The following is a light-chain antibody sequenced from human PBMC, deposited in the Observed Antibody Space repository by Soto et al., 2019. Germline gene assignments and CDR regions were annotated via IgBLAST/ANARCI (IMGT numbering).Light chain of an antibody. J-gene: IGKJ1*01. CDR3: QQRSNWPRT. Sequence: EIVLTQSPGTLSLSPGERATLSCRASQSVSSSYLAWYQQKPGQAPRLLIYDASNRATGIPARFIGSGSGTDFTLTISSLEPEDFAVYYCQQRSNWPRTFGQGTKVDIK. CDR1: QSVSSSY. CDR2: DAS. V-gene: IGKV3-11*01.